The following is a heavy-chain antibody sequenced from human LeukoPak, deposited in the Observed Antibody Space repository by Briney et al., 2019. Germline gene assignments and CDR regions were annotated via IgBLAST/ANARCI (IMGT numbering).Heavy chain of an antibody. V-gene: IGHV3-23*01. Sequence: GGSLRLSCAASGFTFSSYAMRWVRQAPGKGLEWLSSISGSGGTTYYADSVKGRFTISRDDSKNTLYLQMSSLRAEDTAVYYCAKRLGDYWGQGTLVTVSS. CDR3: AKRLGDY. D-gene: IGHD3-10*01. CDR1: GFTFSSYA. J-gene: IGHJ4*02. CDR2: ISGSGGTT.